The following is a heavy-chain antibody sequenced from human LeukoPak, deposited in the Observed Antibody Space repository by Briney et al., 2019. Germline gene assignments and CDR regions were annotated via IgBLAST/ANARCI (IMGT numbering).Heavy chain of an antibody. CDR2: IYHSGST. CDR1: GGSISSSSYY. CDR3: ARDHYVGFLGSDI. Sequence: SETLSLTCTVSGGSISSSSYYWGWIRQPPGKGLEWIGSIYHSGSTYYNPSLKSRVTISVDTSKNQFSLKLSSVTAADTAVYYCARDHYVGFLGSDIWGQGTMVTVSS. V-gene: IGHV4-39*07. D-gene: IGHD3-3*01. J-gene: IGHJ3*02.